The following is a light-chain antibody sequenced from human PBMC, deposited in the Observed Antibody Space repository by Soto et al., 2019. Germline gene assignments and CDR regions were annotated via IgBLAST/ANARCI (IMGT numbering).Light chain of an antibody. CDR1: QSVNSN. V-gene: IGKV3-15*01. CDR3: QQYNNWRT. CDR2: GAS. Sequence: EIVMTQSPATLSVSPGERATLSCRASQSVNSNLAWYQQKPGQAPRLLIYGASTRATGIPARFSGSGSETEFTLTISSVQSEDFAVYYCQQYNNWRTFGQGTKVEIK. J-gene: IGKJ1*01.